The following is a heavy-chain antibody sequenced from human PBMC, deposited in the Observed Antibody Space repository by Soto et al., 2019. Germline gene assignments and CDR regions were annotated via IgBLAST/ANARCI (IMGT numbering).Heavy chain of an antibody. V-gene: IGHV4-61*01. CDR1: GGSVSSGSYY. J-gene: IGHJ3*02. CDR2: IYYSGST. Sequence: SETLSLTCTVSGGSVSSGSYYWSWIRQPPGKGLEWIGYIYYSGSTNYNPSLKSRVTISVDTSKNQFSLKLSSVTAADTAVYYCARLLEPRYYDSSGYSRTVDIWGQGTMVTVSS. CDR3: ARLLEPRYYDSSGYSRTVDI. D-gene: IGHD3-22*01.